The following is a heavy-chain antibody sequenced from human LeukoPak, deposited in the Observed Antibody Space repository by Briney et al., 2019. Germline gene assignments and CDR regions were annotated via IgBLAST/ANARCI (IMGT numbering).Heavy chain of an antibody. CDR1: GGSITTHH. V-gene: IGHV4-59*11. J-gene: IGHJ4*02. Sequence: PSETLSLTCTVSGGSITTHHWNWIPQTPGKGLEWIGYVFDSGRTKENPSLKSRVTLSADTSKNQLSLRLSSVTAADTAVYYCTTIKRGNIFGYFDFWGQGILVTVSS. CDR3: TTIKRGNIFGYFDF. CDR2: VFDSGRT. D-gene: IGHD5-18*01.